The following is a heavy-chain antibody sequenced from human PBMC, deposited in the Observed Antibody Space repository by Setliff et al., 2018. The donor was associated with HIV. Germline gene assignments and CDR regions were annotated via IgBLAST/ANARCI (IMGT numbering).Heavy chain of an antibody. CDR1: GGSIRTASYY. V-gene: IGHV4-39*02. CDR2: MYYRGKT. Sequence: PSETLSLTCNVSGGSIRTASYYWGWLRQTPGKGLEWIGSMYYRGKTYYNPSLESRVTISADTTATQLSLKLESVTAADTAVYFCARDAPMTTNAFDVWGPGTMVTVSS. D-gene: IGHD4-17*01. CDR3: ARDAPMTTNAFDV. J-gene: IGHJ3*01.